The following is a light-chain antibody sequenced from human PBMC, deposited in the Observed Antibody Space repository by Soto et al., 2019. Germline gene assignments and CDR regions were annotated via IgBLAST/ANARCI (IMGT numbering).Light chain of an antibody. CDR3: CSYAGSYKGYV. Sequence: QSALTQPRSVSGSPGQSVTISCTGTSSDVGGYNYVSWHQQHPGKAPKLMIYDVSKRPSGVPDRFSGSKSGNTASLTISGLQAEDEADYYCCSYAGSYKGYVFGTGTKLTVL. J-gene: IGLJ1*01. CDR2: DVS. CDR1: SSDVGGYNY. V-gene: IGLV2-11*01.